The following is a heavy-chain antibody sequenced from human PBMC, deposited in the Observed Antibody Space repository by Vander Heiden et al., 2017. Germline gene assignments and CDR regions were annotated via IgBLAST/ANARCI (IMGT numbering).Heavy chain of an antibody. CDR3: ATNRIVAAFDAFDI. D-gene: IGHD6-13*01. Sequence: EVQLVQSGPEVKKPGESLKISCKGSRYSFTTYWIAWGRQMPGKGREWMGIIYPGDSDTRYSPSFQGQVTISADKSISTAYLQWNSLKASDTAMYYCATNRIVAAFDAFDIWGQGTMVTVSS. CDR1: RYSFTTYW. J-gene: IGHJ3*02. V-gene: IGHV5-51*01. CDR2: IYPGDSDT.